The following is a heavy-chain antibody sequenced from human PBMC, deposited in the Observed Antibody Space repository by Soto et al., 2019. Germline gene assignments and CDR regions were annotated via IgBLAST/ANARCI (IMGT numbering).Heavy chain of an antibody. CDR1: GSTFSSYD. CDR2: IGTAGDT. Sequence: PGGSLRLSCAASGSTFSSYDMHWVRQATGKGLEWVSAIGTAGDTYYPGSVKGRFTISRENAKNSLYLQMNSLRAGDTAVYYCARGLGSSGGDDAFDIWGQGTMVTVSS. D-gene: IGHD6-13*01. CDR3: ARGLGSSGGDDAFDI. V-gene: IGHV3-13*01. J-gene: IGHJ3*02.